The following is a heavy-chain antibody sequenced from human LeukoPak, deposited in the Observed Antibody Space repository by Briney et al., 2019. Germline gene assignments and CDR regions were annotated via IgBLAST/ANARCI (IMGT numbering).Heavy chain of an antibody. J-gene: IGHJ4*02. V-gene: IGHV3-7*01. Sequence: GGSLRLSCATSGFTFSNYWMSWVRQAPGKGLEWVANINLRGSEKYYVDSVKGRFTISRDNAKNSLFLQMNSLRAEDMAVYHCARGRLALYFGDDFWGQGPLVTVSS. CDR2: INLRGSEK. D-gene: IGHD3-10*01. CDR3: ARGRLALYFGDDF. CDR1: GFTFSNYW.